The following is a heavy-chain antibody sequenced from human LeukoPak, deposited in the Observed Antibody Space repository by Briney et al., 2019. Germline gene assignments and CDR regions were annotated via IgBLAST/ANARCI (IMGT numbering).Heavy chain of an antibody. CDR3: AKRGVVIRVILVGFHKEAYYFDS. D-gene: IGHD3-22*01. Sequence: GGSLRLSCAVSGITLSNYGMSWVRQAPGKGLEWVAGISGSGGGTNYADSVKGRFTISRDNPKNTLYQQMNSLGAEDAAVYFCAKRGVVIRVILVGFHKEAYYFDSWGQGALVTVSS. CDR1: GITLSNYG. J-gene: IGHJ4*02. CDR2: ISGSGGGT. V-gene: IGHV3-23*01.